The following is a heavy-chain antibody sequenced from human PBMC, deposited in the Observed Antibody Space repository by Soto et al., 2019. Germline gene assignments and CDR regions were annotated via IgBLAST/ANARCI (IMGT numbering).Heavy chain of an antibody. CDR2: IIPIFGTA. V-gene: IGHV1-69*01. CDR1: GGGNSGYA. D-gene: IGHD2-15*01. CDR3: ASRYCSGGSCYRSPGLRDAFDI. J-gene: IGHJ3*02. Sequence: PLNVSRKAAGGGNSGYAISWVRHAPGQGLEWMGGIIPIFGTANYAQKFQGRVTITADESTSTAYMELSSLRSEDTAVYYCASRYCSGGSCYRSPGLRDAFDIWVQGTMVTVSS.